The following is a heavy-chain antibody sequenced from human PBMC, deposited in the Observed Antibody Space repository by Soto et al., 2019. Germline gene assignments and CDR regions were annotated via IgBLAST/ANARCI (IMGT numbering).Heavy chain of an antibody. J-gene: IGHJ4*02. V-gene: IGHV3-21*01. CDR3: ASNGGSFDEYYFDY. Sequence: EVQLVESGGGLVKPGGSLRLSCAASGFTFSSYSMNWVRQAPGKGLEWVSSISSSSSYIYYADSVKGRFTISRDNAKNSLYLQMNSLRAEYTAVYYCASNGGSFDEYYFDYWGQGTLVTVSS. D-gene: IGHD2-15*01. CDR1: GFTFSSYS. CDR2: ISSSSSYI.